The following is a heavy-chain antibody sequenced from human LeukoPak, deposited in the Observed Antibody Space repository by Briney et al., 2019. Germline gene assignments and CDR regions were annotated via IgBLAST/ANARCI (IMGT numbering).Heavy chain of an antibody. V-gene: IGHV4-59*08. J-gene: IGHJ4*02. CDR1: DGSISSYY. CDR2: IYYSGST. D-gene: IGHD6-13*01. Sequence: SETLSLTCTVSDGSISSYYWSWIRQPPGKGLEWIGYIYYSGSTNYNPSLKSRVTISVDTSKNQFSLKLSSVTAADTAVYYCAGGSSSSWYSFDYWGQGTLVTVSS. CDR3: AGGSSSSWYSFDY.